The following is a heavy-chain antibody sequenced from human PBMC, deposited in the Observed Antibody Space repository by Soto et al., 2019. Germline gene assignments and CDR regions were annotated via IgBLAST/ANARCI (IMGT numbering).Heavy chain of an antibody. D-gene: IGHD3-3*01. V-gene: IGHV1-2*04. CDR1: GYTFTGYY. CDR3: ARWSRYDFWSGSNDYSMYL. CDR2: INPNSGGT. J-gene: IGHJ6*02. Sequence: GASVKVSCKASGYTFTGYYMHWVRQAPGQGLEWMGWINPNSGGTNYAQKFQGWVTMTRDTSISTAYMELSRLRSDDTAVYYCARWSRYDFWSGSNDYSMYLWGQRTPVTV.